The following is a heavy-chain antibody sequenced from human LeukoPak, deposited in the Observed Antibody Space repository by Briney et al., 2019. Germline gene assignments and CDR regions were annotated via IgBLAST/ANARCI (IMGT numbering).Heavy chain of an antibody. CDR2: ISKSGRII. CDR3: ARELVEPAAMEFDP. Sequence: GGSLRLSCAASGFTFSNYEMNWVRQAPGKGLEWVSYISKSGRIIYYADSVKGRFIISRDGAKNSVYLQMNSLRAEDTAHYYCARELVEPAAMEFDPWGQGTLVTVSS. V-gene: IGHV3-48*03. CDR1: GFTFSNYE. J-gene: IGHJ5*02. D-gene: IGHD2-2*01.